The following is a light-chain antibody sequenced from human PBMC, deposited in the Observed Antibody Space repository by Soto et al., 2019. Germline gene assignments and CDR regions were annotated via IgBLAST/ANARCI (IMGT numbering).Light chain of an antibody. CDR2: RNN. CDR1: SSNIGSNY. V-gene: IGLV1-47*01. CDR3: AAWDDSLSGYV. Sequence: QSVLTQPPSASGTPGQRVTISCSGSSSNIGSNYVYWYQQLPGTAPKLLFYRNNQRPSGVPDRFSGSKSGTSASLAISGLRSEDEADYYCAAWDDSLSGYVFGTGTKLTV. J-gene: IGLJ1*01.